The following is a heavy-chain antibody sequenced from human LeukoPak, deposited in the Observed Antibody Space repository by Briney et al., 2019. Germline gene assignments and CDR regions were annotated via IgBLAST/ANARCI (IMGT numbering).Heavy chain of an antibody. CDR2: INPSGGSI. V-gene: IGHV1-46*01. Sequence: ASVKVSCKTSGYTFTSYYMHLVRQAPGQGLEWMGIINPSGGSISYAQKFQGRVTMTRDTSTSTVYMEVSSLRSEDTAVYYCASSDIVVVPAAIISAEPAAFDIWGEGTMVTVSS. CDR1: GYTFTSYY. CDR3: ASSDIVVVPAAIISAEPAAFDI. D-gene: IGHD2-2*01. J-gene: IGHJ3*02.